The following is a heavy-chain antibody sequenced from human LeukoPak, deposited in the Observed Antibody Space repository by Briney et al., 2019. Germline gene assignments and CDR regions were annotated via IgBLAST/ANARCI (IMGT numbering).Heavy chain of an antibody. CDR2: IYHSGST. D-gene: IGHD1-26*01. V-gene: IGHV4-38-2*02. J-gene: IGHJ3*02. Sequence: SETLSLTCTVSGYSISSGYYWGWSRQPPGKGLEWIGSIYHSGSTYYNPSLKCRVTISVDTSKNQFSLKLSSVPAADTSVYYCARVRYSGSYYSGYAFDIWGQGTMVTVSS. CDR3: ARVRYSGSYYSGYAFDI. CDR1: GYSISSGYY.